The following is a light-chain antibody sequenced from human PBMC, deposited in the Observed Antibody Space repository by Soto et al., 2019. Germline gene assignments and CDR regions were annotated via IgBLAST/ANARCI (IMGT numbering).Light chain of an antibody. CDR2: KES. Sequence: DLHMTQSPSTLSSYLGDSVTITCTASQTISSWLAWYQQKTGKAPKLLIYKESTLKSGVPSRFSGSGSGTELNLTISRLQPDDFATYYCQHYNSYSEAFGQGTKVDIK. CDR1: QTISSW. CDR3: QHYNSYSEA. V-gene: IGKV1-5*03. J-gene: IGKJ1*01.